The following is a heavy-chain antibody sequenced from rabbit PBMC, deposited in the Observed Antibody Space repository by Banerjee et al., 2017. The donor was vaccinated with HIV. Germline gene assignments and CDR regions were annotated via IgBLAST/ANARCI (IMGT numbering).Heavy chain of an antibody. V-gene: IGHV1S45*01. D-gene: IGHD4-1*01. J-gene: IGHJ4*01. CDR1: GFSFSNKCV. CDR2: INTSSGNT. CDR3: ARDLAGAIGWNFNL. Sequence: GGDLVKPEGSLTLTCTASGFSFSNKCVMCWVRQAPGKGLEWIGCINTSSGNTVYASWAKGRFTISKTSSTTVPLQMTSLTAADTATYFCARDLAGAIGWNFNLWGPGTLVTVS.